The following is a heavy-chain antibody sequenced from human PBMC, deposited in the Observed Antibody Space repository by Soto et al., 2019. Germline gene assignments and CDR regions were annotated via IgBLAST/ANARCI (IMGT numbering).Heavy chain of an antibody. CDR3: AQTTGWPGLDY. D-gene: IGHD6-19*01. V-gene: IGHV4-31*03. J-gene: IGHJ4*02. CDR1: GGSISSGGYY. Sequence: SETLSLTCTVSGGSISSGGYYWSWIRQHPGKGLEWIGYIYYSGSTYYNPSLKSRVTISVDTSKNQFSLKLTSVTAADTAVYYCAQTTGWPGLDYWSQGTLVTVSS. CDR2: IYYSGST.